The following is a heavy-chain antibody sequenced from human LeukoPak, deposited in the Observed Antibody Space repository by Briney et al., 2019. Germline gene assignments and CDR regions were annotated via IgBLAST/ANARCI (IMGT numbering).Heavy chain of an antibody. J-gene: IGHJ5*02. CDR1: GGSFSGYY. CDR3: ARTTFGVGGTDP. V-gene: IGHV4-34*01. Sequence: PSETLSLTCAVYGGSFSGYYWSWIRQPPGKGLEWIGEINHSGSTNYNPSLKSRVTILVDTPKNQFSLKLSSVTAADTAVYYCARTTFGVGGTDPWGQGTLVTVSS. CDR2: INHSGST. D-gene: IGHD3-3*01.